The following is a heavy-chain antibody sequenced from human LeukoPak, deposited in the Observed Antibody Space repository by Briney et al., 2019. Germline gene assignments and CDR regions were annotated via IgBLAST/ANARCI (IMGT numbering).Heavy chain of an antibody. CDR3: ASHSGTWGYLDV. CDR1: GDSSSIYY. V-gene: IGHV4-4*09. CDR2: IHTSGST. D-gene: IGHD3-22*01. Sequence: SETLSLTCTVSGDSSSIYYWSWFRQPPGKGQEWLGYIHTSGSTTYNPSPRGRVAISLATSKNPFSLRLSSAPAAASAVYYCASHSGTWGYLDVWGQGALVTVSS. J-gene: IGHJ4*02.